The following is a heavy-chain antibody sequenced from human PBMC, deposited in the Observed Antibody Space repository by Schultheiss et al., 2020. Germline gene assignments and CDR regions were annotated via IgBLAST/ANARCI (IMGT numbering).Heavy chain of an antibody. CDR2: IYYSGST. Sequence: GSLRLSCTVSGGSISSYYWNWIRQPPGKGLEWIGYIYYSGSTNYNTSLKSRVTISVDTSKNQFSLKLSAVTAADTAVYYCTRDDKGYSDSSGYYPFDYWGQGTLVTVSS. CDR1: GGSISSYY. CDR3: TRDDKGYSDSSGYYPFDY. J-gene: IGHJ4*02. V-gene: IGHV4-59*01. D-gene: IGHD3-22*01.